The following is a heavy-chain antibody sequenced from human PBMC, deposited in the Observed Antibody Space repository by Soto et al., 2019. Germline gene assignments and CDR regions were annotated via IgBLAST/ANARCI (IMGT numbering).Heavy chain of an antibody. CDR3: ASAHRTGCFELDYYYGMDV. Sequence: SQTLSLTCAISGDSVSSNSAAWNWIRQSPSRGLEWLGRTYYRSKWYNDYAVSVKSRITINPDTSKNQFSLQLNSVTPEDTAVYYCASAHRTGCFELDYYYGMDVWGQGTTVTVSS. V-gene: IGHV6-1*01. CDR1: GDSVSSNSAA. CDR2: TYYRSKWYN. D-gene: IGHD6-19*01. J-gene: IGHJ6*02.